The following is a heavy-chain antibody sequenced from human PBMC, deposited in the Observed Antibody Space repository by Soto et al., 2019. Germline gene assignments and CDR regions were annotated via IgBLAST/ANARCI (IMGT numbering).Heavy chain of an antibody. D-gene: IGHD6-19*01. J-gene: IGHJ4*02. CDR3: AKGGRQWLVTSDFNY. CDR2: VSHDGRNT. V-gene: IGHV3-30*18. CDR1: GFTFSDYA. Sequence: VQLVESGGGVVQPGRSLRLSCAASGFTFSDYAMHWVRQAPGKGLEWVAVVSHDGRNTHYADSVKGRFTISRDSSKNPVSLEMTSLRAEDTAVYYGAKGGRQWLVTSDFNYWGQGALVNVSS.